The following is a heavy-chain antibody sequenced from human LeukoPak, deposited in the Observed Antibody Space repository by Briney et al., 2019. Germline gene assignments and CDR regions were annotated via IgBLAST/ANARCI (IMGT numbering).Heavy chain of an antibody. J-gene: IGHJ4*02. CDR2: INNDGSST. V-gene: IGHV3-74*01. CDR1: GFTFNSSW. CDR3: ARERDDYKSRDFDY. Sequence: GGSLRLSCAASGFTFNSSWMHWVRQAPGKGLVWVSRINNDGSSTSYADSVWGRFTISRDNAKNTLYLQMNSLRAEDTAVYYCARERDDYKSRDFDYWGQGTLVTVSS. D-gene: IGHD5-24*01.